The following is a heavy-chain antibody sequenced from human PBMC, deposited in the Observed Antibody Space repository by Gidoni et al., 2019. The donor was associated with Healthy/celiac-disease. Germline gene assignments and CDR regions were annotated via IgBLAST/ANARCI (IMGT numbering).Heavy chain of an antibody. Sequence: EVQLVESGGGVVQPGGSLRLSCAASGFTFSSYSMNWVRQAPGKGLEWVSYISSSSSTIYYADSVTVRFTISRDNAKNSLYLQMNSLRYEDTAVYYCARDMDTAIVDVIYYYYGMDVWGQGTTVTFSS. CDR3: ARDMDTAIVDVIYYYYGMDV. V-gene: IGHV3-48*02. J-gene: IGHJ6*02. CDR1: GFTFSSYS. D-gene: IGHD5-18*01. CDR2: ISSSSSTI.